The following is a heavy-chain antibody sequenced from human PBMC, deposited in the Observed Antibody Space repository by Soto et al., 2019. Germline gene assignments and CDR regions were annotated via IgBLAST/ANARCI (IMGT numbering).Heavy chain of an antibody. CDR3: ARGAATVTPGWFDP. D-gene: IGHD4-17*01. CDR1: GYSISSGYY. V-gene: IGHV4-38-2*01. Sequence: KPSETLSLTCAVSGYSISSGYYWGFIRQTPGKGLEWIASIYHSGSTYYNPSLKSRVTISVDTSKNQFSLKLTSVTAADTAVYYCARGAATVTPGWFDPWGQGIMVTVSS. CDR2: IYHSGST. J-gene: IGHJ5*02.